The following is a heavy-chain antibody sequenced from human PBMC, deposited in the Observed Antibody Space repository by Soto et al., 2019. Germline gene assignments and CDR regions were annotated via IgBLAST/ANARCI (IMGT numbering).Heavy chain of an antibody. J-gene: IGHJ2*01. CDR2: IIPTFGTA. D-gene: IGHD2-21*02. V-gene: IGHV1-69*01. CDR3: ARGKHIVVVTAMGEDWYFDL. CDR1: GGTFSSYA. Sequence: QVQLVQSGAEVKKPGSSVKVSCKASGGTFSSYAISWVRQAPGQGLEWMGGIIPTFGTANYAQKFQGRVTITADESTSTAYMELSSLRSEDTAVYYCARGKHIVVVTAMGEDWYFDLWGRGTLVTVSS.